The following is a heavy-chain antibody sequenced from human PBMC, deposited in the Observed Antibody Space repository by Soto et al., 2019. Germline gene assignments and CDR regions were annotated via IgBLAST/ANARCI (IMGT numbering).Heavy chain of an antibody. J-gene: IGHJ4*02. V-gene: IGHV4-59*01. CDR3: ARINWDNTFDY. CDR2: IYYSGST. Sequence: PSETLSLTCTVSGGSISSYYWSWIRQPPGKGLEWIGYIYYSGSTNYNPSLKSRATISVDTSKNQFSLKLSSVTAADTAVYYCARINWDNTFDYWGQGTLVTVSS. D-gene: IGHD7-27*01. CDR1: GGSISSYY.